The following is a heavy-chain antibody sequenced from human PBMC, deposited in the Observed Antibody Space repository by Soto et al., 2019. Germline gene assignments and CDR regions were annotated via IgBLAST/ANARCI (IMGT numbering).Heavy chain of an antibody. V-gene: IGHV4-59*01. CDR2: LYYGRSA. J-gene: IGHJ5*02. D-gene: IGHD2-15*01. CDR3: ALRSMSVVLES. CDR1: GDSISSYY. Sequence: QVQLQESGPGLVKPSETLSLTCTVSGDSISSYYCMWIRQPPGKALESIGYLYYGRSANYNPSLKSRVTMSVDTYTNQCSLTLSSMTAADTAVYYCALRSMSVVLESWGQGTMVNVSS.